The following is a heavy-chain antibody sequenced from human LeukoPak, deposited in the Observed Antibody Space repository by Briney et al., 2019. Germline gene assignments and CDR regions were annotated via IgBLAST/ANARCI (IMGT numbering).Heavy chain of an antibody. J-gene: IGHJ4*02. Sequence: ASVKVSCKASGYTFTGSYMHFLRQAPGQGFEWLGWINPKSGGTHYAQQFQGRVTLTRDTSISTAYMELSSLRSDDTAVYFCARGAGTVNYRPFWHFDFWGQGTLVSVSA. CDR3: ARGAGTVNYRPFWHFDF. CDR2: INPKSGGT. CDR1: GYTFTGSY. D-gene: IGHD3-16*02. V-gene: IGHV1-2*02.